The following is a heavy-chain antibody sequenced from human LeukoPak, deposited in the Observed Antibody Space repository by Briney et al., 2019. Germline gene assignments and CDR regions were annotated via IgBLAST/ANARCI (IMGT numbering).Heavy chain of an antibody. V-gene: IGHV3-15*01. CDR2: IKSKTDGGTT. D-gene: IGHD2-21*02. CDR3: TRETVTANGYFDY. CDR1: GFTFSNAW. Sequence: GGSLRLSCAASGFTFSNAWMTWVRQAPGKGLEWVGRIKSKTDGGTTDYAAPVKGRFTISRDDSKNTLYLQMNSLKTEDTAVYYCTRETVTANGYFDYWGQGTLVTVSS. J-gene: IGHJ4*02.